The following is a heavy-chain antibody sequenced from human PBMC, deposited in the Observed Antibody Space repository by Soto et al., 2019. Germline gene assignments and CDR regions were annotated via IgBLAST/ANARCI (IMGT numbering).Heavy chain of an antibody. D-gene: IGHD2-15*01. Sequence: EVQLVESGGGLVKPGGSLRLSCAGSGFTFSSYSMNWVRQAPGKGLEWVSSISSGSSDKYYADSVKGRFTISRDNAKNSLYLQMNSLRAEDTAVYYCARGYCSGGSCSSSPDYWGQGTLVTVSS. CDR2: ISSGSSDK. V-gene: IGHV3-21*01. CDR1: GFTFSSYS. J-gene: IGHJ4*02. CDR3: ARGYCSGGSCSSSPDY.